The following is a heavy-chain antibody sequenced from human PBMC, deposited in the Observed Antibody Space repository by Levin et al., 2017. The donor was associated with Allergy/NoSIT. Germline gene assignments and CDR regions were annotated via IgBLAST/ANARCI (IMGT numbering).Heavy chain of an antibody. CDR1: GGTFSSYA. V-gene: IGHV1-69*13. J-gene: IGHJ6*03. Sequence: SVKVSCKASGGTFSSYAISWVRQAPGQGLEWMGGIIPIFGTANYAQKFQGRVTITADESTSTAYMELSSLRSEDTAVYYCARSVGYCSSTSCYSRYYYYMDVWGKGTTVTVSS. CDR3: ARSVGYCSSTSCYSRYYYYMDV. CDR2: IIPIFGTA. D-gene: IGHD2-2*01.